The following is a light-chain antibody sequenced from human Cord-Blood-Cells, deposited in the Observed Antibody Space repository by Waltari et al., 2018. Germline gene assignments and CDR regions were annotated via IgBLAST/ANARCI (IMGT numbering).Light chain of an antibody. J-gene: IGLJ2*01. CDR2: EDG. V-gene: IGLV3-25*03. CDR1: DLPKQS. Sequence: SERTQPHSASASPGQPARITCSGEDLPKQSACWYQRKPGQAPVLVIYEDGERPSGIPERFSGSSSGKTVTLTISGVQAEDEADYYCQSADSSGTYGVFGGGTKMTVL. CDR3: QSADSSGTYGV.